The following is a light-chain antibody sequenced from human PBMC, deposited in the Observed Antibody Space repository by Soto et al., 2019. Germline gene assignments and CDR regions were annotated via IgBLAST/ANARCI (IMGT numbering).Light chain of an antibody. CDR2: GAS. Sequence: ELVLPQSPGTLSLSPGERATLSCRASQSVSSSLAWYKQNPGQAPRLLIYGASTTATGIPARFSGSGSGTEFTLTISSLEFEESAVYDCQQYNNWWTFGQGTKVDIK. J-gene: IGKJ1*01. CDR3: QQYNNWWT. V-gene: IGKV3-15*01. CDR1: QSVSSS.